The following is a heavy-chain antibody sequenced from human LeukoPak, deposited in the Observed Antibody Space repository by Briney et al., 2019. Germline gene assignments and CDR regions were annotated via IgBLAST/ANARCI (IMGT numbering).Heavy chain of an antibody. D-gene: IGHD6-13*01. V-gene: IGHV3-23*01. J-gene: IGHJ6*02. CDR2: ISGSGGST. CDR3: ANALGVAAAPWYYYYGMDV. Sequence: PGGSLRLSCAASGFTFSSYAMSWVRQAPGKGLEWVSAISGSGGSTYYADSVKGRFTISRDNSKNTLYLQINSLRAEDTAVYYCANALGVAAAPWYYYYGMDVWGQGTTVTVSS. CDR1: GFTFSSYA.